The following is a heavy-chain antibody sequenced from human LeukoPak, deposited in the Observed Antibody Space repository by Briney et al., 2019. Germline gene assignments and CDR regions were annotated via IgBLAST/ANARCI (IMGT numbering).Heavy chain of an antibody. D-gene: IGHD6-13*01. V-gene: IGHV3-74*01. CDR1: GFTFSSYR. J-gene: IGHJ6*03. Sequence: GGSLRLSCAASGFTFSSYRMHWVRQAPGKGPVWVSRFNSDGSSPSYADSVKGRFTISRDIAKNTLYLQLNSLRADDTAVYYCAREVAAGTFYYYYYMDVWGKGTTVTISS. CDR3: AREVAAGTFYYYYYMDV. CDR2: FNSDGSSP.